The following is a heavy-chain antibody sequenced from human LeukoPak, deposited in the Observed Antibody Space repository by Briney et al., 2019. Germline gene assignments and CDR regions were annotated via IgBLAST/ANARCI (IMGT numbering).Heavy chain of an antibody. D-gene: IGHD4-17*01. V-gene: IGHV4-59*01. CDR3: ARDGNDYGDYGFDY. Sequence: PSETLSLTCTVSGGSISSYYWSWIRQPQGKGLEWIGYIYYSGSTNYNPSLKSRVTISVDTSKNQFSLKLSSVTAADTAVYYCARDGNDYGDYGFDYWGQGTLVTVSS. CDR1: GGSISSYY. J-gene: IGHJ4*02. CDR2: IYYSGST.